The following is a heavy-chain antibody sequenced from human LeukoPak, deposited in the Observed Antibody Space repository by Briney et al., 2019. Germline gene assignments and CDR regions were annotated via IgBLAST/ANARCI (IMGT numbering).Heavy chain of an antibody. Sequence: SETLSLTCTVSDYSISSGYYWGWIRQPPGKGLKWIGSISHSGSTYYNPSLKSRVTISVDTSKSQFSLKLSSLTAADTAVYYCARLRRSRLAEFDYWGQGTLVTVSS. D-gene: IGHD3-3*02. V-gene: IGHV4-38-2*02. J-gene: IGHJ4*02. CDR2: ISHSGST. CDR1: DYSISSGYY. CDR3: ARLRRSRLAEFDY.